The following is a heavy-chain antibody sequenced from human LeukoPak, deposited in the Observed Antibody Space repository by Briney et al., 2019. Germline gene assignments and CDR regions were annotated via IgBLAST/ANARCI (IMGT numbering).Heavy chain of an antibody. CDR3: VPSDSFEYYFDY. CDR2: INPKSGDT. V-gene: IGHV1-2*02. J-gene: IGHJ4*02. Sequence: ASVKVSCKASGYTFINYYMHWVRQAPGQSVEWMGWINPKSGDTNYAQKFQGRVTMTRDTSISTAYMELNTLRSDDTAMYYCVPSDSFEYYFDYWGQGTLVTVSS. CDR1: GYTFINYY. D-gene: IGHD3-16*01.